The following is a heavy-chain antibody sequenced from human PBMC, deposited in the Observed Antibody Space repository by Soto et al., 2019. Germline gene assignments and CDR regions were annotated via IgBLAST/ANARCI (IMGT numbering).Heavy chain of an antibody. CDR2: IYSGGST. Sequence: EVQLVESGGGLVQPGGPLRPPGEAFGLTVSGTSRSWVRQAPGKGLGWVPVIYSGGSTYYADPVKGRFTISRDNSKNTLYLQMNSLRAEDTAVYYCARDPYYWGQGTLVTVSS. CDR3: ARDPYY. CDR1: GLTVSGTS. J-gene: IGHJ4*02. V-gene: IGHV3-66*01.